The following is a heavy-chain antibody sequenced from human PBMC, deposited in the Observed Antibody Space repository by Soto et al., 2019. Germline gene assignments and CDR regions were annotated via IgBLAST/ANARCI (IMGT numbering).Heavy chain of an antibody. D-gene: IGHD5-12*01. J-gene: IGHJ6*02. CDR2: IKTKTDGGTT. CDR1: GFTFDKAW. Sequence: EVQLVESGGDLVKPGGSLILSCAASGFTFDKAWMNWVRRAPGKGLEWVGRIKTKTDGGTTDYAAPVKGRFVISRDESKNTLYLQMNSLKTEDAAVYYCTTGYATIDYYGMDVWGQGTTVTVSS. V-gene: IGHV3-15*07. CDR3: TTGYATIDYYGMDV.